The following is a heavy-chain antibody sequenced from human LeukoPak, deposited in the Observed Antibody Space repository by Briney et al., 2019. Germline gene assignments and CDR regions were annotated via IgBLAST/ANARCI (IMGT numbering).Heavy chain of an antibody. CDR3: GKDGSLSGIYYIDV. D-gene: IGHD3-10*01. J-gene: IGHJ6*03. Sequence: PGGSLRLSRAASGFTFSRSAMQWVRQAPGKGLEWVAAIWFDGSDKFYADSVKGRFTISRDNSKSTLYLQMNSLRAEDTAMYYCGKDGSLSGIYYIDVWGKGTTVTVSS. CDR2: IWFDGSDK. CDR1: GFTFSRSA. V-gene: IGHV3-33*06.